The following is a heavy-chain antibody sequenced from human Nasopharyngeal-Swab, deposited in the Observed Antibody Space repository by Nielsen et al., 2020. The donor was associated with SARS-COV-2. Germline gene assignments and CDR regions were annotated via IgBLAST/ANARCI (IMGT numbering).Heavy chain of an antibody. Sequence: GGSLRLSCAASGFTFSNAWMIWVRQAPGKGLEWVANIKQDGSEKYYVDSVKGRFTISRDNSKNTLYLQMNSLRAEDTAVYYCAKDKNDFWSGQFDYWGQGTLVTVSS. D-gene: IGHD3-3*01. CDR2: IKQDGSEK. CDR1: GFTFSNAW. J-gene: IGHJ4*02. V-gene: IGHV3-7*01. CDR3: AKDKNDFWSGQFDY.